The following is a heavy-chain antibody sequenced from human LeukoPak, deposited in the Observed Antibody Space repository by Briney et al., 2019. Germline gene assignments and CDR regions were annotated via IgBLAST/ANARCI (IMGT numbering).Heavy chain of an antibody. CDR1: GDSVPNNSAP. Sequence: SQTLSLTCAISGDSVPNNSAPWNWLRQSPSRALEGLGRTYYRSKWYNDYAVSVKSRITINPDTSKNQFSLQLNSVTPEDTAVYYCAREVPATASLFDYWGQGTLVTVSS. CDR3: AREVPATASLFDY. V-gene: IGHV6-1*01. CDR2: TYYRSKWYN. D-gene: IGHD2-2*01. J-gene: IGHJ4*02.